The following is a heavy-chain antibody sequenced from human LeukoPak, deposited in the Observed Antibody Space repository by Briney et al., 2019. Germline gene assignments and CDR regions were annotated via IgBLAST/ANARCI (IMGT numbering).Heavy chain of an antibody. D-gene: IGHD4-17*01. CDR3: ARDQEVLRGYGDTINWFDP. V-gene: IGHV1-18*04. J-gene: IGHJ5*02. CDR2: ISAYNGNT. Sequence: ASVKVSCKASGYTFTGYYMHWVRQAPGQGLEWMGWISAYNGNTNYAQKLQGRVTMTTDTSTSTAYMELRSLRSDDTAVYYCARDQEVLRGYGDTINWFDPWGQGTLVTVSS. CDR1: GYTFTGYY.